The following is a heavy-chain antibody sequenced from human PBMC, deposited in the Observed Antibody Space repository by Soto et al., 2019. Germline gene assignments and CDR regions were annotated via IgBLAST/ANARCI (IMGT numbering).Heavy chain of an antibody. CDR2: GST. D-gene: IGHD2-21*01. V-gene: IGHV4-31*02. Sequence: GSTYYNPSLKSRVTISVDTSKNQFSLKLRSVTAADTAVYYCAASCVGCGGCNYYGMDVWGQGTTVTVS. J-gene: IGHJ6*02. CDR3: AASCVGCGGCNYYGMDV.